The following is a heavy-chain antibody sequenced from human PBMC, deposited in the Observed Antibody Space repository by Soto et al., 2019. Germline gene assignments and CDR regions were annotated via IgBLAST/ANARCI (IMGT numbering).Heavy chain of an antibody. V-gene: IGHV1-46*01. CDR1: GYTFTSYY. Sequence: QVQLVQSGAEVKTPGASVKVSCEASGYTFTSYYIHWVRQAPGQGLEWMGIIDPSGGGTSYAQRFQGRVTITRDTSTSTVYMYLSSLRSEDSAVYSCARNKEMATIFEDYYYYYTMDVWGQGTTVTVSS. CDR2: IDPSGGGT. CDR3: ARNKEMATIFEDYYYYYTMDV. D-gene: IGHD3-9*01. J-gene: IGHJ6*02.